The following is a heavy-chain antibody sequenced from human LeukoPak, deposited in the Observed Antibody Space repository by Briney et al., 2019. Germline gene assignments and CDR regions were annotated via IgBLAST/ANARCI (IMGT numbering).Heavy chain of an antibody. Sequence: GGSLRLSCAASGFTFSSYWMSWVRQAPGKGLEWVANIKQDGSEKYYVDSVKGRFTISRDNSKNTLYLQMNSLRADDTAVYYCAELGITMIGGVWGKGTTVTISS. D-gene: IGHD3-10*02. CDR2: IKQDGSEK. J-gene: IGHJ6*04. CDR3: AELGITMIGGV. CDR1: GFTFSSYW. V-gene: IGHV3-7*01.